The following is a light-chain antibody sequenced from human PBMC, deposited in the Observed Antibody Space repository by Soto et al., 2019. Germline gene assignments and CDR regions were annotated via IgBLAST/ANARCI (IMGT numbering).Light chain of an antibody. Sequence: QSALTQPASVSGSPGQSITISCTGTSSDVGGYPYVSWYQQHPGKAPKLIIYEVSDRPSGVSNRFSGSKSGNMASLTISGLLADDEADYYCSSFTSLNTWVFGGGTKLTVL. V-gene: IGLV2-14*01. CDR3: SSFTSLNTWV. J-gene: IGLJ3*02. CDR2: EVS. CDR1: SSDVGGYPY.